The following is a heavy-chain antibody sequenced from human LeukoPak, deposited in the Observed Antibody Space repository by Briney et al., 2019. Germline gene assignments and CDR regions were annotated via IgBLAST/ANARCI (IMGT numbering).Heavy chain of an antibody. CDR1: GGSFSSYF. D-gene: IGHD2-2*01. CDR3: ARVLGIAVVPGATEDNYFDP. Sequence: PSETLSLTCGVYGGSFSSYFWTWIRQSPAKGLEWIGEIKQSGDTDYNPSLKSRANISIDTSRSQFSLTLSSVTAADTAMYYCARVLGIAVVPGATEDNYFDPWGQGTLVVVSS. CDR2: IKQSGDT. V-gene: IGHV4-34*01. J-gene: IGHJ5*02.